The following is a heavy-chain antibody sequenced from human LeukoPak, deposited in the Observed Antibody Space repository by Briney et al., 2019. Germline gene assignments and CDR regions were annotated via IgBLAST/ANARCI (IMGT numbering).Heavy chain of an antibody. CDR3: ARDRDWSFDY. J-gene: IGHJ4*02. CDR1: GITFSGNW. D-gene: IGHD3/OR15-3a*01. V-gene: IGHV3-7*05. CDR2: IKPDGSEK. Sequence: GGSLRLSCADSGITFSGNWMSWVRQAPGKGLEWVAHIKPDGSEKYYVDSVRGRFTISRDNAENSLYLEMNSLRAEDTAVYYCARDRDWSFDYWAREPWSPSPQ.